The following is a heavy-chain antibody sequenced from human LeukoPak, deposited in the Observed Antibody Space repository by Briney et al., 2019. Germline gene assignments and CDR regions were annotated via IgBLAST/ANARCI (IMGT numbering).Heavy chain of an antibody. CDR1: GFSFSSYA. J-gene: IGHJ4*02. Sequence: GGSLRLSCAASGFSFSSYAMSWVRQAPGKGLEWVSAISHIGTNTYFAASVRGRFTLSRDNSKNTLYLQMNSLSGEDTALYYCAKDRFSSSSGISFDSWGQGTLVIVSS. CDR3: AKDRFSSSSGISFDS. CDR2: ISHIGTNT. V-gene: IGHV3-23*01. D-gene: IGHD6-6*01.